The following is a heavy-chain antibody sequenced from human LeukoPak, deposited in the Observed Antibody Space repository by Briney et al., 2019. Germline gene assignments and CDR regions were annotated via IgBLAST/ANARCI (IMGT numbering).Heavy chain of an antibody. CDR1: GFNFSRNG. J-gene: IGHJ4*02. D-gene: IGHD3-10*01. Sequence: PGGSLRLSCAASGFNFSRNGMHWVRQAPGKGLEWVAFIRYDGSKKFYGDSVRGRFTISRDNSKNTLYLQMNSLRDEDTAVYSCARDFDDVTGDYYYIPDYWGQGMLVTVSS. CDR3: ARDFDDVTGDYYYIPDY. V-gene: IGHV3-30*02. CDR2: IRYDGSKK.